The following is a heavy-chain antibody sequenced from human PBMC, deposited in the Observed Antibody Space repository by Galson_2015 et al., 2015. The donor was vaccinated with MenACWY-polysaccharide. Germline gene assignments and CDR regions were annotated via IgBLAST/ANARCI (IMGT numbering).Heavy chain of an antibody. Sequence: SLRLSCAASGFSLGAWYMSWIRQAPGKGLEWLSYISKSGDSIYYGDSVKDRFAISRDNAKNSVYLQLNSLEVEDTAIYYCARGHYGLDVWGQGTTVTVSS. V-gene: IGHV3-11*01. CDR2: ISKSGDSI. J-gene: IGHJ6*02. CDR3: ARGHYGLDV. CDR1: GFSLGAWY.